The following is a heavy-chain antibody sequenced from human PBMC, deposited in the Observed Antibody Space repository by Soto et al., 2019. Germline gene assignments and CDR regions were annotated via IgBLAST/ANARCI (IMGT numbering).Heavy chain of an antibody. CDR2: ISPYNDDT. CDR3: ARIVSSHYYYYYMDV. Sequence: ASVKVSCKASGYTFITYGITLVRQAPGQGLEWMGWISPYNDDTYYAQKFQGRVTMTTDTFTNTAYVEVTSLRSDDTAVYYCARIVSSHYYYYYMDVWGKGTTVTVSS. D-gene: IGHD2-15*01. V-gene: IGHV1-18*01. J-gene: IGHJ6*03. CDR1: GYTFITYG.